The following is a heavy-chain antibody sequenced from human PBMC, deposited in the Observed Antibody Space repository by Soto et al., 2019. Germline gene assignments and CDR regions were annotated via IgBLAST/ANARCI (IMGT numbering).Heavy chain of an antibody. CDR2: VYNSGST. D-gene: IGHD6-13*01. CDR1: GGSISSNY. J-gene: IGHJ5*02. Sequence: SETLSLTCTVSGGSISSNYWTWIRQPPGKGLEWIGYVYNSGSTNYNPSLKSRVTISEDTSKSQFSLKVNSMTAADTAVYYCARYRREAVAGYTLDSWGQGILVTVSS. CDR3: ARYRREAVAGYTLDS. V-gene: IGHV4-59*01.